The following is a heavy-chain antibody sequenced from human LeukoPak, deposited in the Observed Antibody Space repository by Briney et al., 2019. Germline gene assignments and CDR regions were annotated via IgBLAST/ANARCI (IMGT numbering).Heavy chain of an antibody. CDR3: AKTHYYDSSGVPGDY. CDR2: ISHDGSNA. V-gene: IGHV3-30*18. J-gene: IGHJ4*02. Sequence: GGSLRLSCAASGFTFSSYGMHWVRQAPGKGLEWVAVISHDGSNAYYADSVKGRFTISRDNSKNTLYLQMSSLRAEDTAVYYCAKTHYYDSSGVPGDYWGQGTLVTVSS. CDR1: GFTFSSYG. D-gene: IGHD3-22*01.